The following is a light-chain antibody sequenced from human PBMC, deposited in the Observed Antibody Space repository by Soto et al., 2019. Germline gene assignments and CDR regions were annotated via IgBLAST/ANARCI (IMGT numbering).Light chain of an antibody. V-gene: IGKV3-15*01. J-gene: IGKJ1*01. CDR2: GAS. Sequence: EIEMTQSPATLSVSPGERATLSCRASQSVRDNLAWYQQKPGQAPRLLIYGASTRATGIPARFSGSGSGTEFTLTISSLQSEDFAVYYCQQYNKWPPWTFGRGTKVEIK. CDR1: QSVRDN. CDR3: QQYNKWPPWT.